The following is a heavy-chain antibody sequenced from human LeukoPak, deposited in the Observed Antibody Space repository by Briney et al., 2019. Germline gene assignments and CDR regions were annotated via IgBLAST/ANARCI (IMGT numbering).Heavy chain of an antibody. Sequence: ASVKVSCKASGYTLTDYYMHWVRQAPGQGLEWVGRINPNSGDTNYAQKFQGRVTMTRDTSTSTVYMELSSLRSEDTAVYYCARDQAVPITIFGVVTNQIDYWGQGTLVTVSS. D-gene: IGHD3-3*01. CDR3: ARDQAVPITIFGVVTNQIDY. J-gene: IGHJ4*02. CDR2: INPNSGDT. V-gene: IGHV1-2*06. CDR1: GYTLTDYY.